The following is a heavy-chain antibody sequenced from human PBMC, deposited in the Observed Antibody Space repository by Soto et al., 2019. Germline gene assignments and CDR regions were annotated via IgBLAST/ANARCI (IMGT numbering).Heavy chain of an antibody. V-gene: IGHV3-74*01. Sequence: EVQLVEAGGGLVQPGGSPRLSCAASGFTFRTFWMHWVRQAPGKGLVWVSRIDADGRRTSYADSVKGRFTISRDNAKNTLYLQMNSLRAEDTAVYYCARDSSWTGYSAQFDYWGQGILVTVSS. CDR2: IDADGRRT. CDR3: ARDSSWTGYSAQFDY. D-gene: IGHD3-9*01. J-gene: IGHJ4*02. CDR1: GFTFRTFW.